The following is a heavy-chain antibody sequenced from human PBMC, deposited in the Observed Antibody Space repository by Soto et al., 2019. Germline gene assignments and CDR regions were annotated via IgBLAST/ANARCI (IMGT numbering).Heavy chain of an antibody. J-gene: IGHJ6*02. D-gene: IGHD5-18*01. CDR1: GYSFTSYG. CDR2: ISAYNGNT. CDR3: ARDWEGDTAMVATNYYYYGMDV. Sequence: ASVKVSCKASGYSFTSYGISWVRQAPGQGLEWMGWISAYNGNTNYAQKLQGRVTMTTDTSTSTAYMELRSLRSDDTAVYYCARDWEGDTAMVATNYYYYGMDVWGQGTTVTVSS. V-gene: IGHV1-18*01.